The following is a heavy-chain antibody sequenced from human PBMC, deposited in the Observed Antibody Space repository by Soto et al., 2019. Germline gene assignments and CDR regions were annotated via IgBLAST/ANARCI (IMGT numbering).Heavy chain of an antibody. CDR2: VYYTGTT. V-gene: IGHV4-59*01. CDR3: ARDLAAVPRAFDY. CDR1: GGSISSYF. D-gene: IGHD6-13*01. Sequence: ESLSLTCTVSGGSISSYFYIWVRQPPGKGLEWIGSVYYTGTTDYNPSLKSRVTISVDTSKTQFSLNLRSVTAADTAVYYCARDLAAVPRAFDYWGRGTLVTVSS. J-gene: IGHJ4*02.